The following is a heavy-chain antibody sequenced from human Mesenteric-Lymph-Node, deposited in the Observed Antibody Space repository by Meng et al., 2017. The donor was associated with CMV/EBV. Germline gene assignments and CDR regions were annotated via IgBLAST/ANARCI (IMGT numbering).Heavy chain of an antibody. CDR3: VWERLAS. D-gene: IGHD1-1*01. V-gene: IGHV3-48*03. Sequence: GESLKISCAASGFTFSSYEMHWVRQAPGKGLEWVSYISRHGDTIYYADSVWGRFTISRDNAKDSLYLEMNSLRAEDTALYFCVWERLASWGQGTLVTVSS. CDR1: GFTFSSYE. J-gene: IGHJ5*02. CDR2: ISRHGDTI.